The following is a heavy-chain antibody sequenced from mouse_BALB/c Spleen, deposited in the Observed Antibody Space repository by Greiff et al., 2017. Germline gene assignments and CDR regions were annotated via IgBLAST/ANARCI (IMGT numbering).Heavy chain of an antibody. Sequence: VQLQQSGPGLVAPSQSLSITCTVSGFSLTGYGVNWVRQPPGKGLEWLGMIWGEGSTDYNSALKSRLSISKDNSKSQVFLKMNSLQTDDTARYYCARDQDGYYVWFAYWGQGTLVTVSA. CDR2: IWGEGST. CDR1: GFSLTGYG. J-gene: IGHJ3*01. CDR3: ARDQDGYYVWFAY. D-gene: IGHD2-3*01. V-gene: IGHV2-6-7*01.